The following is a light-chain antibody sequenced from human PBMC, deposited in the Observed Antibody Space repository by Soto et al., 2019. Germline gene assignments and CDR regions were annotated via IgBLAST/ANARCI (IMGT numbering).Light chain of an antibody. V-gene: IGLV1-44*01. CDR3: ATWDDTVSGYV. J-gene: IGLJ1*01. Sequence: QTVVTQPPSASGTPGQRVTISCSGSASNIGSNPVNWYQHLPGTAPKLLIYSSSHRPSGVPDRFSGSKSGTSASLAISGLQSGDEADYYCATWDDTVSGYVFGTGTKLTVL. CDR2: SSS. CDR1: ASNIGSNP.